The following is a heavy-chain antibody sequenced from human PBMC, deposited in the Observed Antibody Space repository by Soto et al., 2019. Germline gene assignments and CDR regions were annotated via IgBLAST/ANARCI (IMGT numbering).Heavy chain of an antibody. CDR2: MNPNSGNT. Sequence: ASVKVSCKASGYTFTGYYMHWVRQAPGQGLEWMGWMNPNSGNTGYAQKFQGRVTMTRNTSISTAYMELSSLRSEDTAVYYCARDTKGYYYYMDVWGKGTTVTVSS. CDR1: GYTFTGYY. J-gene: IGHJ6*03. V-gene: IGHV1-8*02. D-gene: IGHD2-8*01. CDR3: ARDTKGYYYYMDV.